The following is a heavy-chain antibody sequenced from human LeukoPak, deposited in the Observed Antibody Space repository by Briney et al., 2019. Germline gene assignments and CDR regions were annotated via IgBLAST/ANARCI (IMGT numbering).Heavy chain of an antibody. V-gene: IGHV3-11*05. CDR3: ARGPGSRGIFDY. CDR2: ISSSSSYT. CDR1: GFTFSDYY. Sequence: PGGSLRLSCAASGFTFSDYYMSWIRQAPGKGLEWVSYISSSSSYTNYADSVKGRFTISRDNSKNTLYLQMNGLRAEDTAVYYCARGPGSRGIFDYWGQGTLVTVSS. J-gene: IGHJ4*02. D-gene: IGHD3-10*01.